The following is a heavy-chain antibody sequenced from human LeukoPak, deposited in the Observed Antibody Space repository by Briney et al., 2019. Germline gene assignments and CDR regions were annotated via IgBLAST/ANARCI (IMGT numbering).Heavy chain of an antibody. V-gene: IGHV3-21*01. CDR2: ISSSSDHI. CDR1: GSTFSSYG. Sequence: AGGSLRLSCAASGSTFSSYGMNWVRQAPGKGLEWVSSISSSSDHIAYADSVKGRFTISRDNAKNALYLQVNSLRAEDTAVYYCARGVVPAAFDYWGQGTLVTVSS. CDR3: ARGVVPAAFDY. D-gene: IGHD2-2*01. J-gene: IGHJ4*02.